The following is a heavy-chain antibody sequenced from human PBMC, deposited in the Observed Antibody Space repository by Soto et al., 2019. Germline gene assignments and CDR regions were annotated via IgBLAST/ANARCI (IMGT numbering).Heavy chain of an antibody. CDR1: GGSIYRSGYY. V-gene: IGHV4-39*01. Sequence: SSETLSLTCTVSGGSIYRSGYYWGWIRQPPGRGLEWIGNIDYNGVTYSNPSLKSRVTISRDTSKNQFSLKLTSVTAADTALYYCGKVLVGATGHTDSDSWGPGTLVTVSS. CDR3: GKVLVGATGHTDSDS. CDR2: IDYNGVT. D-gene: IGHD2-15*01. J-gene: IGHJ4*02.